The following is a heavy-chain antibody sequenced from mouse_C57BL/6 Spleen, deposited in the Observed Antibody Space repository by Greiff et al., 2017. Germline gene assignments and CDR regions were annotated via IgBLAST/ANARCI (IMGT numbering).Heavy chain of an antibody. Sequence: VQLQQSGPELVKPGASVKISCKASGYTFTDYYMNWVKQSHGKSLEWIGDINPNNGGTSYNQKFKGKATLTVDKSSSTAYMELRSLTSEDSAVYYCARWGDYYGSSREFAYWGQGTLVTVSA. CDR2: INPNNGGT. V-gene: IGHV1-26*01. CDR1: GYTFTDYY. CDR3: ARWGDYYGSSREFAY. J-gene: IGHJ3*01. D-gene: IGHD1-1*01.